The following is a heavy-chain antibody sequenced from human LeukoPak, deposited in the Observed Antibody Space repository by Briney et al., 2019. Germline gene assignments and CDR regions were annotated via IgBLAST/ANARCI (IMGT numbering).Heavy chain of an antibody. CDR3: AREGYYGFPFDY. V-gene: IGHV3-30*02. Sequence: GGSLRLSCAASGFTFSIYGMHCVRQAPGKGLEWVAFIRYDGSNKYYADSVKGRSTISRDNSKNTLYLQMNSLRAEDTAVYYCAREGYYGFPFDYWGQGTLVTVSS. D-gene: IGHD3-10*01. CDR1: GFTFSIYG. CDR2: IRYDGSNK. J-gene: IGHJ4*02.